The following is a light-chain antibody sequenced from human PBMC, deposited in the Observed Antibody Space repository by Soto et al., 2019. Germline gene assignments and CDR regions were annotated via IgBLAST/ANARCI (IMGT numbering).Light chain of an antibody. CDR3: AAWDDSLNGYVV. CDR1: SSNIGRYT. Sequence: QSVLTQPPSASGTPGQRVTISCSGSSSNIGRYTVNWYQQLPGTAPKLLIYTNNQRPSGVPDRFSGSKSGTSASLAISGLQSEDEADYYCAAWDDSLNGYVVFGGGTKLTVL. CDR2: TNN. J-gene: IGLJ2*01. V-gene: IGLV1-44*01.